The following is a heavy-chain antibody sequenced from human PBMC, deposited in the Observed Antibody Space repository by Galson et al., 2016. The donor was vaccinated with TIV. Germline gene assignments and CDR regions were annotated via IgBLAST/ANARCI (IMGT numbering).Heavy chain of an antibody. J-gene: IGHJ4*02. CDR3: ASVAWFPGLSLDN. CDR2: FDPEQHKK. D-gene: IGHD2/OR15-2a*01. Sequence: SVKVSCKVSGDSLSDLSMRWVRQAPGKGLEWMAGFDPEQHKKIYAQKLEGRVTLTDDTSTDTAFLELSSLSFEDTAVYYCASVAWFPGLSLDNWGQGTLVSVSS. V-gene: IGHV1-24*01. CDR1: GDSLSDLS.